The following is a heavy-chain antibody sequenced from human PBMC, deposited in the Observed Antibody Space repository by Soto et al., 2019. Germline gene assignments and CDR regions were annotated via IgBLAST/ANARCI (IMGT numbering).Heavy chain of an antibody. J-gene: IGHJ4*02. CDR3: TRGRLSGHYTDY. Sequence: EVQLVESGGGLVKPGESLWLSCAASGFSFSDAWMNWVRQAPGKGLEWVGRIKSKTDGGTTDYAAPVNGRFSISRDDSKNTLYLQMSSLKTDDTAVYYCTRGRLSGHYTDYWGRGTLVTVSS. D-gene: IGHD5-12*01. CDR2: IKSKTDGGTT. CDR1: GFSFSDAW. V-gene: IGHV3-15*07.